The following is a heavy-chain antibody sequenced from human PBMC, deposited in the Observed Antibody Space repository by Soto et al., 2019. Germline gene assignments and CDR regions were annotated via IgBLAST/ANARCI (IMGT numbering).Heavy chain of an antibody. CDR3: ARETTRRGDSY. D-gene: IGHD2-15*01. J-gene: IGHJ4*02. Sequence: QVQLVQSGAEVKKPGASVKVSCKASGYTFTSYDINWVRQATGQGLEWMGWMNPNSGNTVYAQKFQGRVTMTRNTSISTACMELMSQRAEDTAVYYCARETTRRGDSYWGQGTLVTVSS. V-gene: IGHV1-8*01. CDR1: GYTFTSYD. CDR2: MNPNSGNT.